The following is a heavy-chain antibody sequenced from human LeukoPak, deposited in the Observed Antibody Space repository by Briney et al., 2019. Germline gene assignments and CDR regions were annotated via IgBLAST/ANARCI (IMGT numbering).Heavy chain of an antibody. CDR2: ISTSSSYI. D-gene: IGHD6-19*01. V-gene: IGHV3-21*01. Sequence: GGSLRLSCAASGFTFSSYEMNWVRQAPGKGLEWVSSISTSSSYIYYADSVKGRFTISRDNAKNSLYLQMQSLRAEDTAVYYCVRGHVAVAAHDDAFDIWGQGTMVTVSS. CDR3: VRGHVAVAAHDDAFDI. J-gene: IGHJ3*02. CDR1: GFTFSSYE.